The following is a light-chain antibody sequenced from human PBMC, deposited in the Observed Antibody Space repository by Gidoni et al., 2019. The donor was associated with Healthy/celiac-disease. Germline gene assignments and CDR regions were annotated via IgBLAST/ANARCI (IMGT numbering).Light chain of an antibody. Sequence: DIQMTQSPSSLSASVGDRVTITCRASQSISSYLNWYHQKPGKAPKLLIYAASSLQSGVPSRFSGSGSGTDFTLTISSLQPEDFATYYCQQSYSTPFTFXQXTQLEIK. CDR1: QSISSY. V-gene: IGKV1-39*01. CDR2: AAS. CDR3: QQSYSTPFT. J-gene: IGKJ5*01.